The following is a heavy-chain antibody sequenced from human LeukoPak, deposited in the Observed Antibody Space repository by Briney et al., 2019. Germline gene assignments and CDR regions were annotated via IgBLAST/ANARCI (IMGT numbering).Heavy chain of an antibody. CDR1: GGSISSSSYY. J-gene: IGHJ4*02. CDR3: ARAPNWNYAENYYFDS. V-gene: IGHV4-39*07. CDR2: IYYSGST. D-gene: IGHD1-7*01. Sequence: XETLSLTCTVSGGSISSSSYYWGWIRQPPGTGLEWIGSIYYSGSTYYNPSLKSRVSISVDTSKNQISLKLSSVTAADTAVYYCARAPNWNYAENYYFDSWGQGTLVTVSS.